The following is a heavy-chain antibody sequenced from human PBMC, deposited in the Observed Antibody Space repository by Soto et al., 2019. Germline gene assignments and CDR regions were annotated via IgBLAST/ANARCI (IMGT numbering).Heavy chain of an antibody. CDR2: IYYSGST. CDR3: XTXXXLGNYXXXXMDV. V-gene: IGHV4-39*01. D-gene: IGHD3-10*01. CDR1: GGSISSSSYY. J-gene: IGHJ6*02. Sequence: PSETLSLTCTVSGGSISSSSYYWGWIRQPPGKGLEWIGSIYYSGSTYYNPSLKSRVTISVDTSKNQFSLKLSSVTAADTAVYXXXTXXXLGNYXXXXMDVXGQGTTVTVSS.